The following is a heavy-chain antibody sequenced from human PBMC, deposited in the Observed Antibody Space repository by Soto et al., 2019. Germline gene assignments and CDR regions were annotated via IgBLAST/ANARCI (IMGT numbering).Heavy chain of an antibody. V-gene: IGHV3-23*01. J-gene: IGHJ4*02. CDR3: AKDHPDIVVVVAATPEYYFDY. Sequence: EVQLLESGGGLVQPGGSLRLSCAASGFTFSSYAMSWVRQAPGKGLEWVSAISGSGGSTYYADSVKGRFTISRDNSKNSLYLQRNKLRAEDTDVYYCAKDHPDIVVVVAATPEYYFDYWGQGTLITVSS. CDR2: ISGSGGST. CDR1: GFTFSSYA. D-gene: IGHD2-15*01.